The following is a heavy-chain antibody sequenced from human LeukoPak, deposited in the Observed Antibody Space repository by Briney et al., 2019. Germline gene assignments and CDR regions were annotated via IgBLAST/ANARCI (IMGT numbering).Heavy chain of an antibody. V-gene: IGHV3-21*01. CDR3: AGPGYCTNGVCYQGGPGY. J-gene: IGHJ4*02. CDR2: ISSSSSYI. D-gene: IGHD2-8*01. CDR1: GFTLSSYS. Sequence: GGSLRLSCAASGFTLSSYSMNWVRQAPGKGLEWVSSISSSSSYIYYADSVKGRFTISRDNAKNSLYLQMNSLRAEDTAVYYCAGPGYCTNGVCYQGGPGYWGQGTLVTVSS.